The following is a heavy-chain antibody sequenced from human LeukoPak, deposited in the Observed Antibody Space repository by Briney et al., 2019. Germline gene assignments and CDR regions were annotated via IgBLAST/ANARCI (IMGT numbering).Heavy chain of an antibody. Sequence: GESLKISCQGSGYSFTSYWIGWVRQMPGKGLEWMGIIYPGDSDTRYSPSFQGQVTISADKSISTAYLQWSSLKASDTAMYYCAKAGSYYNYYFDYWGQGTLVTVSS. CDR1: GYSFTSYW. CDR3: AKAGSYYNYYFDY. CDR2: IYPGDSDT. V-gene: IGHV5-51*01. D-gene: IGHD3-10*01. J-gene: IGHJ4*02.